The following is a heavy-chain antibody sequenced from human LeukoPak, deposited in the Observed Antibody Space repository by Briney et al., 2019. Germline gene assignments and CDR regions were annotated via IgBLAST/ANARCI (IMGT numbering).Heavy chain of an antibody. CDR2: TYYRSKWYN. V-gene: IGHV6-1*01. D-gene: IGHD3-9*01. CDR1: GDSVSSNSGA. J-gene: IGHJ4*02. Sequence: SQTLSLTCAISGDSVSSNSGAWNWIRQSPSRGLEWLGRTYYRSKWYNDYAVSVKSRITINPDTSKNQFSLKLSSVTAADTAVYYCARVALFAPPDYDILTGYYVFDYWGQGTLVTVSS. CDR3: ARVALFAPPDYDILTGYYVFDY.